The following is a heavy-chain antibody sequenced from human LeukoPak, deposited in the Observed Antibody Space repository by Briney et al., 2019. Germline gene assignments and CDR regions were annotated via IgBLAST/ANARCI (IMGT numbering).Heavy chain of an antibody. V-gene: IGHV4-59*08. D-gene: IGHD2-21*02. CDR2: IYYSGST. CDR1: GGSIRSYY. J-gene: IGHJ4*02. Sequence: SETLSLTCTVSGGSIRSYYWSWIRXPPGKXLEWIGYIYYSGSTKCNPSLKSRVTISVDTSKNQFSLKLSSVTAADTAVYYCARHSSTEGYYFDYWGQGTLVTVSS. CDR3: ARHSSTEGYYFDY.